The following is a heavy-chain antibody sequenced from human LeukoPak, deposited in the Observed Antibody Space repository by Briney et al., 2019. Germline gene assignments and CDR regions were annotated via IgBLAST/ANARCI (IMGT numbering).Heavy chain of an antibody. J-gene: IGHJ1*01. V-gene: IGHV3-23*01. D-gene: IGHD2-15*01. Sequence: GGSLRLSCAASGFSFNTHAMSWVRQAPGKGLEWVSAISNTGGSTYYADSVKGRFTISRDKSKNTLSLQMNSLRAEDTAVYYCAQQVGYCSSGSCYFTYWGQGTLDTVSS. CDR3: AQQVGYCSSGSCYFTY. CDR2: ISNTGGST. CDR1: GFSFNTHA.